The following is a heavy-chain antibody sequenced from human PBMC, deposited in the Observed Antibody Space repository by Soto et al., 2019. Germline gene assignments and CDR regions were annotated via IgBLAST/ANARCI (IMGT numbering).Heavy chain of an antibody. Sequence: QVQLAESGGGVVQPGTSLRLSCAASGFTFSSYGMHWVRQAPGKGLEWVAVISYEGSEKYYADSVKGRFTISRDNSENMLFMHMNSLRVDDTAIYYCAKEGLRMHYYYGMDVWGQGTTVTVSS. V-gene: IGHV3-30*18. CDR3: AKEGLRMHYYYGMDV. CDR2: ISYEGSEK. D-gene: IGHD3-16*01. CDR1: GFTFSSYG. J-gene: IGHJ6*02.